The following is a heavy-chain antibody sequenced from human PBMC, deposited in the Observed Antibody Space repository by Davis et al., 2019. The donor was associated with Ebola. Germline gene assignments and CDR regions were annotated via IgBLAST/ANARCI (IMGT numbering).Heavy chain of an antibody. CDR3: ARERYGSRSYYRYYYYYGMDV. Sequence: MPSETLSLTCTVSGYSISSSSYYWGWIRPRQGMGLEWIGNMYYSGCTYYNPSLKSRVTISVDTSKNQFSLKLSSVTAADTAVYYCARERYGSRSYYRYYYYYGMDVWGQGTTVTVSS. D-gene: IGHD3-10*01. CDR1: GYSISSSSYY. CDR2: MYYSGCT. J-gene: IGHJ6*02. V-gene: IGHV4-39*07.